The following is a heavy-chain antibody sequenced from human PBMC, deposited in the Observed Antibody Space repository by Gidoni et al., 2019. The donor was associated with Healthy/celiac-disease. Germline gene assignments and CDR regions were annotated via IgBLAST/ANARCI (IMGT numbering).Heavy chain of an antibody. D-gene: IGHD2-2*01. CDR1: GFTFSCYW. V-gene: IGHV3-7*01. Sequence: EVQLVESGGGLVQPGGSLRLSCAASGFTFSCYWMSWVRQAPGKGLEWVANIKQDGSEKYYVDSVKGRFTISRDNAKNSLYLQMNSLRAEDTAVYYCARELTYCSSTSCSYFDYWGQGTLVTVSS. CDR2: IKQDGSEK. J-gene: IGHJ4*02. CDR3: ARELTYCSSTSCSYFDY.